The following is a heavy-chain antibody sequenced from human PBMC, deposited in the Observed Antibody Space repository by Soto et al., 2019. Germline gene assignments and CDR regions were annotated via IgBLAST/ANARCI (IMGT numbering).Heavy chain of an antibody. J-gene: IGHJ4*02. Sequence: QVQLQESGPGLVKPSQTLSLTCTVSGGSISSGGYYWSWIRQHPGKGLEWIGYIYYSGSTYYNPSLKSRVTIAVDTSKNQFSLKLSSVTAADTAVYYCARGYSSSWYRLTSYYFDYWGQGTLVTVSS. CDR2: IYYSGST. V-gene: IGHV4-31*03. D-gene: IGHD6-13*01. CDR1: GGSISSGGYY. CDR3: ARGYSSSWYRLTSYYFDY.